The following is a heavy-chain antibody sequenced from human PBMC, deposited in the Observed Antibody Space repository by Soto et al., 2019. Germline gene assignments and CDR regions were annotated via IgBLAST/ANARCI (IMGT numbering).Heavy chain of an antibody. CDR1: GFTFSSYS. Sequence: PGGSLRLSCAASGFTFSSYSMNWVRQAPGKGLEWVSSISSSSSYIYYADSVKGRFTISRDNAKNSLYLQMNSLRAEDTAVYYCARDLRCSGGSCYTYYYYYYGMDVWGQGTTVTV. J-gene: IGHJ6*02. CDR2: ISSSSSYI. CDR3: ARDLRCSGGSCYTYYYYYYGMDV. D-gene: IGHD2-15*01. V-gene: IGHV3-21*01.